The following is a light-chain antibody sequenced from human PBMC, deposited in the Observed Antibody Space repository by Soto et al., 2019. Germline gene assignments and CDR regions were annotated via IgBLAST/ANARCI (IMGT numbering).Light chain of an antibody. CDR3: QSYDNGLSASV. CDR1: SSNIGAGHV. CDR2: GSS. V-gene: IGLV1-40*01. Sequence: QPVLTQPPSVSGAPGQSVTISCTGSSSNIGAGHVVHWYQQFPGRAPNLLIYGSSNRPSGVPDRFSGSKSGTSASLAITGLQAEDEADYYCQSYDNGLSASVFGGGTKLTVL. J-gene: IGLJ3*02.